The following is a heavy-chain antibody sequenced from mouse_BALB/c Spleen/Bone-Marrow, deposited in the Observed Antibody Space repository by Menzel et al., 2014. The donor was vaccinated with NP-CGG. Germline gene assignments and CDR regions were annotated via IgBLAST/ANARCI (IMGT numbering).Heavy chain of an antibody. J-gene: IGHJ3*01. CDR2: ILPGSGIT. Sequence: QVQLKQSGAELMKPGASVKISCKATGYTFNSYWIEWVKQRPGHGLEWIGEILPGSGITNYNEKFKVKATFNADTSSNTAYMQLSSLTSEDSAVYYCARSPYWGQGTLVTVSA. V-gene: IGHV1-9*01. CDR1: GYTFNSYW. CDR3: ARSPY.